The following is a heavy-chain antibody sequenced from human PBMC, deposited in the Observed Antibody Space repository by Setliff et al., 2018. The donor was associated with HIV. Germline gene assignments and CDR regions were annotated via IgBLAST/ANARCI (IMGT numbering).Heavy chain of an antibody. CDR1: GGTFSASG. Sequence: SVKVSCKASGGTFSASGFSWVRQAPGQGLEWMGGIIPAFGTADYAQKFQGRVTITAEASTSTAYMGLISLRSEDTAVYYCARGEGSGWDTVEENYYNLDVWGPGTTVTVSS. J-gene: IGHJ6*02. D-gene: IGHD6-19*01. CDR2: IIPAFGTA. V-gene: IGHV1-69*13. CDR3: ARGEGSGWDTVEENYYNLDV.